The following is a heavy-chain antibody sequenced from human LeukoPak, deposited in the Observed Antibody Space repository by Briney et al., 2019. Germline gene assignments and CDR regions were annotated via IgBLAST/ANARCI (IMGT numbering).Heavy chain of an antibody. D-gene: IGHD2-15*01. CDR2: IYYSGTT. CDR3: ARRYCSGGSCYSERGAFDI. V-gene: IGHV4-34*01. Sequence: SETLSLTCAVYGRPLSRLYWRGMRQPPGKGLEGIGSIYYSGTTYYSPSLKSRVTISVDTSKNQFSLKLSSVTAAGTAVYYCARRYCSGGSCYSERGAFDIWGQGTMVTVSS. J-gene: IGHJ3*02. CDR1: GRPLSRLY.